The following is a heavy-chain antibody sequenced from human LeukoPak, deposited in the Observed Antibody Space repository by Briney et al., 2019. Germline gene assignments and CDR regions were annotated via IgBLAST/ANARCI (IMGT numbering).Heavy chain of an antibody. CDR1: DASITNYY. J-gene: IGHJ4*02. CDR2: IYSSRGT. Sequence: SETLSLTCTVSDASITNYYWGWIRQPAGKGLEWIGRIYSSRGTDYNPSLRSRLTISMDTSKNQFSLKLRSVTAADTAVYYCVRESKIYDGDGLYLDYWGQGTLVTVSS. CDR3: VRESKIYDGDGLYLDY. V-gene: IGHV4-4*07. D-gene: IGHD2-21*01.